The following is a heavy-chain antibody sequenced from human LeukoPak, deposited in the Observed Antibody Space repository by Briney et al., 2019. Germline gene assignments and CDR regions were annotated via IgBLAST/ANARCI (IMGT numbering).Heavy chain of an antibody. CDR3: PKDKGCSSTRCFFDH. CDR1: GLPVSSHA. CDR2: ISGSGGST. J-gene: IGHJ4*02. D-gene: IGHD2-2*01. Sequence: GGSLRLACAAYGLPVSSHAMRSVRQAPGRGLGWVSAISGSGGSTNYAHSVKGRFTISRDHYKHTLNLQMNSLRAEHTAVYYCPKDKGCSSTRCFFDHWGQGPLVTVPS. V-gene: IGHV3-23*01.